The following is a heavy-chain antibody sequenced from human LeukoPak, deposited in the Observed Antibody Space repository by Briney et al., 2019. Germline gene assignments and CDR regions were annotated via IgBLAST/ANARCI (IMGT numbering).Heavy chain of an antibody. V-gene: IGHV1-2*02. J-gene: IGHJ4*02. CDR2: INSLSGAT. D-gene: IGHD1-26*01. CDR1: GYIFNGYY. CDR3: ARGRGGATTGLDH. Sequence: ASVKVSRKASGYIFNGYYMHWVRQAPGQGLESMGWINSLSGATNYGQKFQGRVTMSRDTAINTAYMELTSLTSDDTGVYYCARGRGGATTGLDHWGQGSLVTVSS.